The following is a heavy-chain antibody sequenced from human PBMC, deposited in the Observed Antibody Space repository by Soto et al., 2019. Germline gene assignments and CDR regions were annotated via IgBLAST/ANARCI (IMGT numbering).Heavy chain of an antibody. J-gene: IGHJ4*02. CDR2: IWYDGSNK. V-gene: IGHV3-33*01. Sequence: ESGGGVVQPGRSLRLSCAASGFTFSSYGMHWVRQAPGKGLEWVAVIWYDGSNKYYADSVKGRFTISRDNSKNTLYLQMNSLRAEDTAVYYCARDLRYSSSSSDYWGQGTLVTVSS. CDR3: ARDLRYSSSSSDY. CDR1: GFTFSSYG. D-gene: IGHD6-6*01.